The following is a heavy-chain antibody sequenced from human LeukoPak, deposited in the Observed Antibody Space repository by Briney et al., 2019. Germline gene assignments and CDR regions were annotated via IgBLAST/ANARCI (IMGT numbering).Heavy chain of an antibody. CDR1: GGSISSYY. CDR3: ARDLRSYGFDY. V-gene: IGHV4-59*01. Sequence: SETLSLTCTVYGGSISSYYWSWIRQPPGKGLEWIGYIYYSGSTNYNPSLKSRVTISVDTSKNQFSLKLSSVTAADTAVYYCARDLRSYGFDYWGQGTLVTVSS. J-gene: IGHJ4*02. CDR2: IYYSGST. D-gene: IGHD5-18*01.